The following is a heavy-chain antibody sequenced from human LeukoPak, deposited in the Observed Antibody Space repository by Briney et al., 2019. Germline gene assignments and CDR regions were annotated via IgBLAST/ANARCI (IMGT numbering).Heavy chain of an antibody. CDR3: ARVSSGGSWLYYYYYGMDV. V-gene: IGHV3-7*01. J-gene: IGHJ6*02. CDR2: IKQDGSEK. D-gene: IGHD2-15*01. CDR1: GFTFSSYW. Sequence: GGSLRLSCAASGFTFSSYWMSWVRQAPGKGLGWVANIKQDGSEKYYVDSVKGRFTISRDNAKNSLYLQMNSLRAEDTAVYYCARVSSGGSWLYYYYYGMDVWGQGTTVTVSS.